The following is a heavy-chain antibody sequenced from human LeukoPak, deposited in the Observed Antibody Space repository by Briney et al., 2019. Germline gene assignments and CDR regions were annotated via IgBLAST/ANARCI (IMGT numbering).Heavy chain of an antibody. J-gene: IGHJ3*02. Sequence: GGSLRLSCAASGFTFSSYGMHWVRQAPGKGLEWVSRISNSGGSTHYADSVKGRFTISRDNSKNTLYLQMNSLRADDTAVYYCAKDRGAPDAFDMWGQGTLVTVSS. CDR3: AKDRGAPDAFDM. CDR1: GFTFSSYG. V-gene: IGHV3-23*01. CDR2: ISNSGGST.